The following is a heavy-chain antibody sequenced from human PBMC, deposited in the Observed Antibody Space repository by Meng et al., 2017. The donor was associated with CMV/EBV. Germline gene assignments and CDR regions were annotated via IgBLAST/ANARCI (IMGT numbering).Heavy chain of an antibody. J-gene: IGHJ4*02. Sequence: SGAEVKEPGSSVKASCKASGGTFSSYAISWVRQAPGQGLEWMGGIIPIFGTANYAQKFQGRVTITADESTSTAYMELSRLRSEDTAVYYCARNQPSRGWSHEDYWGQGTLVTVSS. CDR2: IIPIFGTA. V-gene: IGHV1-69*01. CDR3: ARNQPSRGWSHEDY. D-gene: IGHD2-15*01. CDR1: GGTFSSYA.